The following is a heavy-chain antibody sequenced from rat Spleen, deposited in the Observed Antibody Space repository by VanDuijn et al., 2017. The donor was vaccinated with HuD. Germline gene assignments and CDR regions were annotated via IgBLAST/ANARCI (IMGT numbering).Heavy chain of an antibody. D-gene: IGHD5-1*01. J-gene: IGHJ3*01. CDR2: ILTGGNT. V-gene: IGHV2-6*01. CDR3: ARGWERFAY. Sequence: QVKLKESGPGLVQPSQTLSLTCTVSGFSLTSYTISWVRQPPGKGLEWIAAILTGGNTYYSPALKSRLSISRDTSKSQVFLKMNILQTEDTAMYFYARGWERFAYWGQGTLVTVSS. CDR1: GFSLTSYT.